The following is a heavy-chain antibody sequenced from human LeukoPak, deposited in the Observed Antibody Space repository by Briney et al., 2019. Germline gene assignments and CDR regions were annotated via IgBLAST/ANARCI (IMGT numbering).Heavy chain of an antibody. Sequence: SETLSLTCSVSGDSMNAYHWAWIRQPAGKGLEWIGRLHVSGSTNFNPSLNSRVSISVDKSKKQFSLKMTSTTAADTAVYFCARDPFKSSFESWGQGILVTVSS. J-gene: IGHJ4*02. CDR3: ARDPFKSSFES. CDR1: GDSMNAYH. V-gene: IGHV4-4*07. D-gene: IGHD2-2*01. CDR2: LHVSGST.